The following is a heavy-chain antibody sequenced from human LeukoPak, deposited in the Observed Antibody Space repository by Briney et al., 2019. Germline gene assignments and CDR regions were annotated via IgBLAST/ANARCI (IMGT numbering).Heavy chain of an antibody. CDR2: ILHTEST. D-gene: IGHD3-10*01. Sequence: PSETLSLTCAVSGGSISSGNWWSWVRQPPGKGLEWIGEILHTESTNYNPSLKSRVTMSVDKSKNQFSLKLSSVTAADTAVYYCARDSYYYGSGSYGGYFQHWGQGTLVTVSS. CDR3: ARDSYYYGSGSYGGYFQH. CDR1: GGSISSGNW. J-gene: IGHJ1*01. V-gene: IGHV4-4*02.